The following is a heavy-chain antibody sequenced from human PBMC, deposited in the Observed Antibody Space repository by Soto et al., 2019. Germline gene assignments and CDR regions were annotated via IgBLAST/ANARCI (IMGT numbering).Heavy chain of an antibody. CDR1: GGSTSSSSYY. CDR3: ARHPDHYDFWSGYSNGYYMDV. J-gene: IGHJ6*03. V-gene: IGHV4-39*01. Sequence: SETLSLTCTVSGGSTSSSSYYWGWIRQPPGKGLEWIGSIYYSGSTYYNPSLKSRVTISVDTSKNQFSLKLSSVTAADTAVYYCARHPDHYDFWSGYSNGYYMDVWGKGTTVTVSS. CDR2: IYYSGST. D-gene: IGHD3-3*01.